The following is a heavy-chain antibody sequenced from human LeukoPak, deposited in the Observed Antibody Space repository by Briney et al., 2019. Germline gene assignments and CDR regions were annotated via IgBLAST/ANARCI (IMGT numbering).Heavy chain of an antibody. D-gene: IGHD2-2*01. J-gene: IGHJ3*02. Sequence: GGSLRLSCAASGFXFSDYYTSWIRLAPGKGQEWVSYISSSSTYTNYADSVKGRFTISRDNAKNSLYLQMNSLRAEDTAVYYCARSLRRDCDSTSCWAALDIWGQGTMVTVSS. V-gene: IGHV3-11*03. CDR3: ARSLRRDCDSTSCWAALDI. CDR1: GFXFSDYY. CDR2: ISSSSTYT.